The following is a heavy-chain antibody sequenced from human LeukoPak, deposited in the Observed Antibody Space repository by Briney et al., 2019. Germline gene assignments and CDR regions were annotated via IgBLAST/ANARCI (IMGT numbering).Heavy chain of an antibody. CDR2: IWYDGSNK. Sequence: PGGSLRLSCAASGFTFSNYGMHWVRQAPGKGLDWVAVIWYDGSNKYYAESVKGRFTISRDNSKNTLYMQMNSPRAEDTAVYYCARDKPPRHCSGTSCSFGKFSYGRDVWGQGTTVTVSS. D-gene: IGHD2-15*01. J-gene: IGHJ6*02. CDR1: GFTFSNYG. V-gene: IGHV3-33*01. CDR3: ARDKPPRHCSGTSCSFGKFSYGRDV.